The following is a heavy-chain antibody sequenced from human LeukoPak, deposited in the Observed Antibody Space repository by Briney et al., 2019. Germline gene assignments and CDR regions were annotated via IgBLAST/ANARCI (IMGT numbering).Heavy chain of an antibody. CDR1: EFPFVDYA. V-gene: IGHV3-15*01. Sequence: GGSLRLSCTASEFPFVDYAMSWFRQAPGKGLEWVGRIKAKAHGGTTDYAAPVKGRFTISRDDSKNTLYLQMNSLKTEDTAVYYCTTDGVGIEGATFDYWGQGTLVTVSS. CDR3: TTDGVGIEGATFDY. D-gene: IGHD1-26*01. J-gene: IGHJ4*02. CDR2: IKAKAHGGTT.